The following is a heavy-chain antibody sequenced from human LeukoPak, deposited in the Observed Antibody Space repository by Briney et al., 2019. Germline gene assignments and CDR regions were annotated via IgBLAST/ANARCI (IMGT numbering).Heavy chain of an antibody. J-gene: IGHJ4*02. CDR1: GFTFSRYS. D-gene: IGHD2-15*01. CDR2: ISGSGGSI. V-gene: IGHV3-48*02. CDR3: AREPRDSDSWVDY. Sequence: GGPLRLSCAASGFTFSRYSINWVRQAPGKGLEWVSYISGSGGSILYADSVKGRCTISRDNAKNSLYLQMDNLREEDTAVYYCAREPRDSDSWVDYWGQGTLVTVSS.